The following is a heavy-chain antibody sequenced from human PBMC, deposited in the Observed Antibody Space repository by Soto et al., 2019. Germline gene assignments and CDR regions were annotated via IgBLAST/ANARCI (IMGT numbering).Heavy chain of an antibody. Sequence: QVQLVQSGAEVKKPGSSVKVSCKASGDAFTNYIFDWVRQAPGQGLEWMVGIIPMFGTPKYTQTFQDRVTISADGTTGTAYLELTSLSFDDTAVYYCARGRDQPPVGLYFDSWGEGTRVTVSS. CDR2: IIPMFGTP. D-gene: IGHD1-26*01. CDR3: ARGRDQPPVGLYFDS. V-gene: IGHV1-69*01. CDR1: GDAFTNYI. J-gene: IGHJ4*02.